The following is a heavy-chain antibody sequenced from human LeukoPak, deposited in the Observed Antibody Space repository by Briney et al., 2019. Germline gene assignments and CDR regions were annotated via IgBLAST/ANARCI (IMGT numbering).Heavy chain of an antibody. CDR2: INPNSGGT. J-gene: IGHJ4*02. CDR1: GYTFTGYY. Sequence: EASVKVSCKASGYTFTGYYMHWVRQAPGQGLEWMGWINPNSGGTNYAQKFQGRVTMTRDTSISTAYMELSRLRSDDTAVYYCAREDPRITMIGHDYWGQGTLVTVSS. CDR3: AREDPRITMIGHDY. V-gene: IGHV1-2*02. D-gene: IGHD3-22*01.